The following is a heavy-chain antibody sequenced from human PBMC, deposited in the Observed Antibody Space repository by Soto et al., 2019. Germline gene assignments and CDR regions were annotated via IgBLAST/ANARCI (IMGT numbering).Heavy chain of an antibody. CDR2: ISGNGGSI. CDR3: ARDRTFNFYYGMDV. CDR1: GFTYKNYA. J-gene: IGHJ6*02. V-gene: IGHV3-23*01. Sequence: QPVGSLRLSCVASGFTYKNYAMSWVRQAPGRGLEWISGISGNGGSIYYACSVKGRFTISRDNSKITLYLQMNDLRAEDTAVYYCARDRTFNFYYGMDVWGQGTTVTVSS.